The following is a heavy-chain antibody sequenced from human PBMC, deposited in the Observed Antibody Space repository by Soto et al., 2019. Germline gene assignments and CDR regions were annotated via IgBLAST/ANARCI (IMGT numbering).Heavy chain of an antibody. J-gene: IGHJ3*02. CDR1: GFTFSSFE. CDR2: ISSGGSTK. V-gene: IGHV3-48*03. Sequence: EGQLVESGGGWAQPGGSLSLSCAASGFTFSSFEMNWVRQAPGKGLECVAYISSGGSTKFYADSVKGRFTISRDNAKTSLLLQMHSLTAEDSAVYYCAREGPADGLDIWGQGTMVTVSS. CDR3: AREGPADGLDI.